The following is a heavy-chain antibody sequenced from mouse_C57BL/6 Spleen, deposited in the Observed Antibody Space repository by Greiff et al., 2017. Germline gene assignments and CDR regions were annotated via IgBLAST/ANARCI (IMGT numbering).Heavy chain of an antibody. J-gene: IGHJ4*01. CDR1: GFSFTSYG. V-gene: IGHV2-4*01. Sequence: VQGVESGPGLVQPSQSLSISCTVSGFSFTSYGVHWVRQPPGKGLEWLGVIWSGGSTDYNAAFISRLSISKDNSKSQVFFKMNSLQADDTAIYYCAKNRGSYGALDYWGQGTSVTVSS. CDR2: IWSGGST. D-gene: IGHD1-1*02. CDR3: AKNRGSYGALDY.